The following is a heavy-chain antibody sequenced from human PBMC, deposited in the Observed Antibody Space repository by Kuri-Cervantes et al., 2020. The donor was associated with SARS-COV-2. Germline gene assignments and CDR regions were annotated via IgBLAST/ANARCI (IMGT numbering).Heavy chain of an antibody. J-gene: IGHJ4*02. V-gene: IGHV3-7*01. CDR3: ARDHGGALDS. CDR1: GFTFSDYY. Sequence: GESLKISCAASGFTFSDYYMSWIRQAPGKGLEWVANIRQDAGDKNCVDSVRGRFTISRDNAKNSLYLQMNSLGAEDTAVYYCARDHGGALDSWGQGTLVTVSS. D-gene: IGHD3-16*01. CDR2: IRQDAGDK.